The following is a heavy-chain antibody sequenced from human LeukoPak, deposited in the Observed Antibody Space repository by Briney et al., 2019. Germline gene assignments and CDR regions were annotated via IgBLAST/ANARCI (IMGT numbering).Heavy chain of an antibody. J-gene: IGHJ6*02. CDR2: ISAYNGNT. V-gene: IGHV1-18*01. CDR3: ARYARELPKWAYDYYGMDV. CDR1: GYTFTSYG. D-gene: IGHD1-26*01. Sequence: ASVKVSCKASGYTFTSYGISWVRQAPGQGLEWVGWISAYNGNTNSAQKVQGRVTMTTDTCTSTAYMEPRSLRSDDTAVYSCARYARELPKWAYDYYGMDVWGQGTTVTVSS.